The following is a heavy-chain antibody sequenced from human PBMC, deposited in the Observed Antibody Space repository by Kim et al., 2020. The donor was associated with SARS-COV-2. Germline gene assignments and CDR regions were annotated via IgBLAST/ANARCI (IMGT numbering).Heavy chain of an antibody. V-gene: IGHV3-11*06. J-gene: IGHJ4*02. CDR3: ARGPSGDYVDY. D-gene: IGHD4-17*01. CDR2: IKHSSSDK. CDR1: GFTFSDYY. Sequence: GGSLRLSCAASGFTFSDYYMSWVRQAPGKGLEWVSYIKHSSSDKYYVDSVKGRFTISRDNAKNSLYLQMNSLRAEDTAVYYCARGPSGDYVDYWGQGTLV.